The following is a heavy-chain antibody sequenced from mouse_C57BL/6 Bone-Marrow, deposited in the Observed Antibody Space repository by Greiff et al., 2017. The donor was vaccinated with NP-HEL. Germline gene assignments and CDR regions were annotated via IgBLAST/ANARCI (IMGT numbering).Heavy chain of an antibody. Sequence: EVQLQQSGPELVKPGASVKISCKASGYTFTDYYMNWVKQSHGKSLEWIGDINPNNGGTSYNQKFKGKATLTVDKSSSPAYMELRSLTSEDSAVYYCARDGCYSSWYFDVWGTGTTVTVSS. V-gene: IGHV1-26*01. CDR3: ARDGCYSSWYFDV. CDR2: INPNNGGT. CDR1: GYTFTDYY. D-gene: IGHD1-1*02. J-gene: IGHJ1*03.